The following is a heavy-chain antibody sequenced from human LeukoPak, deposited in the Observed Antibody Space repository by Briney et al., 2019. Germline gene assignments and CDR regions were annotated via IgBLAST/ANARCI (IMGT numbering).Heavy chain of an antibody. D-gene: IGHD2-21*02. Sequence: EASVKVSCKASGGTFSSYPISWVRQAPGQGLEWMGGIIPIFGTANYAQKFQGRVTITADESTSTAYMELSSLRSEDTAVYYCATGSVPLVVTAIRGPYYYGMDVWGQGTTVTGTS. CDR2: IIPIFGTA. CDR3: ATGSVPLVVTAIRGPYYYGMDV. J-gene: IGHJ6*02. CDR1: GGTFSSYP. V-gene: IGHV1-69*13.